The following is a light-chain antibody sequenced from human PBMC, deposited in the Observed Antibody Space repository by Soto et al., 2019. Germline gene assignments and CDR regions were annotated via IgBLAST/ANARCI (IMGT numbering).Light chain of an antibody. CDR3: KQSIIWLFP. V-gene: IGKV3-11*01. Sequence: EIVLTQSPATLSLSPGERATLSCRASQSVNSYLAWYQQKPGQAPRLLIYDASNRATGIPASFSGSGSGPDLPLTISSLRPEDFAVIYGKQSIIWLFPFGPGPRWEIK. J-gene: IGKJ3*01. CDR2: DAS. CDR1: QSVNSY.